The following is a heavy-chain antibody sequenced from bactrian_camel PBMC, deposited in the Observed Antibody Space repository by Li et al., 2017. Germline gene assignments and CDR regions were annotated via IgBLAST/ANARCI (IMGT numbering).Heavy chain of an antibody. D-gene: IGHD6*01. V-gene: IGHV3S57*01. J-gene: IGHJ4*01. CDR1: GSTETDRTDC. CDR3: GAGRYCSLSYITI. Sequence: HVQLVESGGGSVQAGGSLRLSCHVSGSTETDRTDCMGWFRQAPGKERESVARIGSGGTIFYAGSVKGRFTISQDTSKNTLYLEMNSLDVSDTAVYYCGAGRYCSLSYITIWGQGTQVTVS. CDR2: IGSGGTI.